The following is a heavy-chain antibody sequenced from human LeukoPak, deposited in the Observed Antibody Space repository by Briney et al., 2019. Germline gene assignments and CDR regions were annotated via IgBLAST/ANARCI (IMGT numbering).Heavy chain of an antibody. D-gene: IGHD2-2*01. V-gene: IGHV3-20*01. CDR1: GFTFDDYG. CDR3: ARGRHCSSTNCNSYYYHDMDV. CDR2: INWNGGNI. J-gene: IGHJ6*02. Sequence: GGSLRLSCAASGFTFDDYGMSWVRQAPGKGLEWASGINWNGGNIGYADSVKGRFTISRDNAKNSLFLQMNSLRAEDTAFYHCARGRHCSSTNCNSYYYHDMDVWGQGTTVTVSS.